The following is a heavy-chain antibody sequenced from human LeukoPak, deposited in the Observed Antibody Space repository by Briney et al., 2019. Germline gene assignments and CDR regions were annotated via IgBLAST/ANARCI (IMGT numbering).Heavy chain of an antibody. J-gene: IGHJ3*02. Sequence: GGSLRLSCAASGFTFSSYGMHWVRQAPGKGLEWVAVIWYDGSNKYYADSVKGRFTISRDNSKNTLYLQMNSLRAEDTAVYYCARAGETVWDAFDIWGQGTMVTVSS. V-gene: IGHV3-33*01. CDR2: IWYDGSNK. D-gene: IGHD3-16*01. CDR1: GFTFSSYG. CDR3: ARAGETVWDAFDI.